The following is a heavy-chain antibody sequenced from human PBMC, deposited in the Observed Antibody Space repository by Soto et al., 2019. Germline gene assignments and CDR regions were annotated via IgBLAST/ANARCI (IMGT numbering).Heavy chain of an antibody. J-gene: IGHJ6*02. D-gene: IGHD4-4*01. CDR2: IYPGDSDT. CDR3: ARHLSNFRYYYYAMDV. CDR1: GYTFTDYC. Sequence: GESLKISCKGSGYTFTDYCIGLVRQLPGKGLEWMWIIYPGDSDTRYSPSFQGHVTITVDKSTSTAYLQWNTLKASDTAMYYCARHLSNFRYYYYAMDVWGQGTTVTVSS. V-gene: IGHV5-51*01.